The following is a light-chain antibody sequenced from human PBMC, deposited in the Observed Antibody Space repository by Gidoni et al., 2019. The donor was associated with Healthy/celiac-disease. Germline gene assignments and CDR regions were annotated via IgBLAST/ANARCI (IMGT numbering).Light chain of an antibody. CDR1: QSISSY. J-gene: IGKJ4*01. V-gene: IGKV1-39*01. CDR2: AAS. Sequence: IKMPQPPSSLSASVGDRVTITCRASQSISSYLNWYQQKPWKAPKLLIYAASSLQSGVPSRFSGSGSGTDFTLTISSLQPEDFATYYCQQSYSTPLTFGGGTKVEIK. CDR3: QQSYSTPLT.